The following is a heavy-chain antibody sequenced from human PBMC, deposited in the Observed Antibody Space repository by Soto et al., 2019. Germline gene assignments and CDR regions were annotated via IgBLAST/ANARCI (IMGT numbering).Heavy chain of an antibody. D-gene: IGHD4-17*01. CDR3: ARVVTRPYGEYEPYFDY. Sequence: ASVKVSCKASGYTFTSYGISWVRQAPGQGLEWMGWISAYNGNTNYAQKLQGRVTMTTDTSTSTAYMELRSLRSDDTAVYYCARVVTRPYGEYEPYFDYWGQGTLVTVSS. V-gene: IGHV1-18*01. CDR1: GYTFTSYG. CDR2: ISAYNGNT. J-gene: IGHJ4*02.